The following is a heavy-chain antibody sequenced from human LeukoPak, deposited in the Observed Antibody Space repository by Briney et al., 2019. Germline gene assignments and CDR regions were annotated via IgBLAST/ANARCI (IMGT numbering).Heavy chain of an antibody. V-gene: IGHV4-34*01. CDR2: INHSGST. Sequence: SETLSLTCAVYGGSFSGYYWSWIRQPPGKGLEWIGEINHSGSTNYNPSLKSRVTISVDTSKNQFSLKLSSVTAADTAVYYCARLAPPDRYYYDSSGPDAFDIWGQGTMVTVSS. D-gene: IGHD3-22*01. CDR1: GGSFSGYY. CDR3: ARLAPPDRYYYDSSGPDAFDI. J-gene: IGHJ3*02.